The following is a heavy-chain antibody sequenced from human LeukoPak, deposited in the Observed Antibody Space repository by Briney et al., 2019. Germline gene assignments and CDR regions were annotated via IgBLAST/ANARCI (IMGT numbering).Heavy chain of an antibody. Sequence: SQTLSLTCTVSGGSISSGGYYWSWIRQHPGKGLEWTGYISYSGTTYYNPSLKSRLTISVDTSKNQFSLKLSSVTAADTAVYFCARADYDYVWGFYRYYFDYWGQGTLVTVSS. V-gene: IGHV4-31*03. CDR1: GGSISSGGYY. CDR2: ISYSGTT. J-gene: IGHJ4*02. D-gene: IGHD3-16*02. CDR3: ARADYDYVWGFYRYYFDY.